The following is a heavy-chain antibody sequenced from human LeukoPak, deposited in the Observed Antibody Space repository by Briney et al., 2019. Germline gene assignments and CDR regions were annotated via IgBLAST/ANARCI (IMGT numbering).Heavy chain of an antibody. CDR2: VSYDGGSK. J-gene: IGHJ4*02. CDR3: AKDFFPKTSVYYFDS. D-gene: IGHD3-16*01. Sequence: GGSLRLSCAASGFTFSSYGMHWVRQAPGKGLEWVAVVSYDGGSKHYQDSVNGRFTISRDNSKNTLYLQMNSLRAEDTVVYYCAKDFFPKTSVYYFDSWGQGTLVTVSS. V-gene: IGHV3-30*18. CDR1: GFTFSSYG.